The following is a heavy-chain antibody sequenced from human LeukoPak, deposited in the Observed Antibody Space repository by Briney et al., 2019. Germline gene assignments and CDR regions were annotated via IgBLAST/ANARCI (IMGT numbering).Heavy chain of an antibody. CDR1: GFTFSSYW. CDR3: ARGLSDYDFWSGYYTDHDAFDI. D-gene: IGHD3-3*01. Sequence: GGSLRLSCAASGFTFSSYWMSWVRQAPGKGLEWVANIKQDGSEKYYVDSVKGRFTISRDSAKNSLYLQMNSLRAEDTAVYYCARGLSDYDFWSGYYTDHDAFDIWGQGTMVTVSS. V-gene: IGHV3-7*01. CDR2: IKQDGSEK. J-gene: IGHJ3*02.